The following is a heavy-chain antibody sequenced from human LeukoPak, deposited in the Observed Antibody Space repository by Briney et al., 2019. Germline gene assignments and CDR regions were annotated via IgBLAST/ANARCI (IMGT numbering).Heavy chain of an antibody. J-gene: IGHJ4*02. D-gene: IGHD3-10*01. V-gene: IGHV1-3*01. CDR1: GYTFTSYA. CDR2: INAGNGNT. Sequence: ASVKVSCKASGYTFTSYAMHWVRQAPGQRLEWMGWINAGNGNTKYSQKFQGRVTITRDTSASTAYMELSSLRSEDTAVYYCAREMGSGVRGVIQFDYWGQGTLVTVSS. CDR3: AREMGSGVRGVIQFDY.